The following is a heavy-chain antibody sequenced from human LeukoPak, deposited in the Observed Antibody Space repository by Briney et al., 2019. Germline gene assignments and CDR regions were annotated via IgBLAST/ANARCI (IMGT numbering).Heavy chain of an antibody. CDR3: ARGARGTVTTERPNWFDP. J-gene: IGHJ5*02. CDR2: INPNSGGT. D-gene: IGHD4-17*01. V-gene: IGHV1-2*02. CDR1: GYTFTGYY. Sequence: ASVKLSCKASGYTFTGYYMHWVRQAPGQGLEWMGWINPNSGGTNYAQKFQGRVTMTRDTSISTAYMQLSRLRSDDTAVYYCARGARGTVTTERPNWFDPWGQGTLVTVSS.